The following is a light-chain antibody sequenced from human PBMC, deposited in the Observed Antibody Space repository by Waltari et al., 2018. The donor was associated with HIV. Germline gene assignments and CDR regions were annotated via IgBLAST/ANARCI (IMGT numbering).Light chain of an antibody. CDR1: NSNIGGKD. Sequence: QSVLTQPPSASGTPGQRVPISCSGSNSNIGGKDVYWFQHLPGTAPKLLIYRTNRRRSGVPDRFSGSKSGTSASLAISGLRSDDEADYYCAAWDDTLSSYVFGTGTTVTV. CDR3: AAWDDTLSSYV. V-gene: IGLV1-47*01. J-gene: IGLJ1*01. CDR2: RTN.